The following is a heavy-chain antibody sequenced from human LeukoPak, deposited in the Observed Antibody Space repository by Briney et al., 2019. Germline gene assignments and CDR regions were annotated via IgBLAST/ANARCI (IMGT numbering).Heavy chain of an antibody. CDR3: ARVYGRAFDY. CDR2: IYYSGST. Sequence: NASETLSLTCTVSGGPISSYYWSCIRQPPGKGLEWIGYIYYSGSTNYNPSLKSRVTISVDTSKNQFSLKLSSVTAADTAVYYCARVYGRAFDYWGQGTLVTVSS. J-gene: IGHJ4*02. CDR1: GGPISSYY. V-gene: IGHV4-59*01. D-gene: IGHD2-15*01.